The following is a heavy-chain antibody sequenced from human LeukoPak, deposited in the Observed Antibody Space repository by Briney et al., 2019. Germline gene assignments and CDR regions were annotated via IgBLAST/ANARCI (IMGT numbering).Heavy chain of an antibody. V-gene: IGHV1-2*02. D-gene: IGHD2-2*03. CDR3: ATSGYCSSTSCYLDY. Sequence: ASVKVSCKASGYTFTRHYMNWVRQAPGQGLEWMGKINPSSGGTGYAQKFQGRVTMTRDTSISTAYMELSRLRSDDTAVYYCATSGYCSSTSCYLDYWGQGTLVTVSS. CDR2: INPSSGGT. CDR1: GYTFTRHY. J-gene: IGHJ4*02.